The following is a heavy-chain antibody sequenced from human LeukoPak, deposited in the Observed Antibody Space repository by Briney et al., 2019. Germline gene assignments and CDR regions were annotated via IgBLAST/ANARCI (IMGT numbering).Heavy chain of an antibody. D-gene: IGHD3-16*01. CDR3: AKLKINYYYYMDV. V-gene: IGHV3-30*02. CDR2: IRSDGRNK. Sequence: GGSLRLSCAASGFTFSSYGMQFSSYGLHWGRQAPGQGLEWVAFIRSDGRNKYYADSVKGRFTISRDNTKNTLYLQMNSLKPEDTAVYYCAKLKINYYYYMDVWGKGTTVIVSS. J-gene: IGHJ6*03. CDR1: GFTFSSYG.